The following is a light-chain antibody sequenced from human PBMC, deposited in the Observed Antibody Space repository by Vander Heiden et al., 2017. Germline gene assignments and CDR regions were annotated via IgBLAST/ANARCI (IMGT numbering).Light chain of an antibody. Sequence: QSALTQPPSASGSPGQSVTISCTGTSSDVGAYDYVSSYQQHPGKAPKLMIFEVSNRPSGVPYRFSGSKSGNTASLTVSGLQAEDEADYYCNSYAGSNNLVFGGGTKLTVL. J-gene: IGLJ2*01. CDR1: SSDVGAYDY. CDR2: EVS. CDR3: NSYAGSNNLV. V-gene: IGLV2-8*01.